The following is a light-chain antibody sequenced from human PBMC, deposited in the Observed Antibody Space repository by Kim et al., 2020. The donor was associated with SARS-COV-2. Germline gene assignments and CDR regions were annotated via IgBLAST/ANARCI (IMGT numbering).Light chain of an antibody. V-gene: IGKV1-8*01. CDR2: AAS. CDR1: QGISSY. J-gene: IGKJ4*01. Sequence: AAAGDRVTINCRASQGISSYLAWYQQKPGKAPKRLIYAASTLQSGFPSRFSGSGSGTDFTLTISCLQSEDFATYYCQQYYSYPLTFGGGTKVDIK. CDR3: QQYYSYPLT.